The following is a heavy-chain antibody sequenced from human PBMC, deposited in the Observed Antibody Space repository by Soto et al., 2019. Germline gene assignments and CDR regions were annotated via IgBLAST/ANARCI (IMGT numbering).Heavy chain of an antibody. D-gene: IGHD6-13*01. CDR3: AKAPARSSRLYYFDY. Sequence: EVQLVESGGGLVQPGRSLRLSCAASGFTFDDYAMHWVRQAPGKGLEWVSGISWNSGSIGYADSVKGRFTISRDNAKNSLYLQMNSLRAEDTALYYCAKAPARSSRLYYFDYWGQGTLVTVSS. CDR1: GFTFDDYA. V-gene: IGHV3-9*01. CDR2: ISWNSGSI. J-gene: IGHJ4*02.